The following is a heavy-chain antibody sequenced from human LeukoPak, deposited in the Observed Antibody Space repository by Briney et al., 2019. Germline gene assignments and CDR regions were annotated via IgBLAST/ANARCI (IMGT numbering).Heavy chain of an antibody. V-gene: IGHV4-39*01. CDR3: ASLLTEYSSSSGDY. CDR2: IYYSGST. D-gene: IGHD6-6*01. CDR1: GGSIISSSYY. J-gene: IGHJ4*02. Sequence: LSETLSLTCTVSGGSIISSSYYWGWIRQPPGKGLDGIGSIYYSGSTYYNPTLKSRVTISVDTSKNQFSLKLSSVTAADTAVYYCASLLTEYSSSSGDYWGRGTLVTVSS.